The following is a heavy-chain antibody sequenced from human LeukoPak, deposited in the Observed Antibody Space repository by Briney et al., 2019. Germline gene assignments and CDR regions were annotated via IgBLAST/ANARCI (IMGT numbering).Heavy chain of an antibody. Sequence: SETLSLTCAVYGGSFSGYYWSWIRQPPGKGLEWIGEINHSGSTNYNPSLKSRVAISVDTSKDQFSLKLSSVTAADTAVYYCARGVAAAGLYNWFDPWGQGTLVTVSS. D-gene: IGHD6-13*01. V-gene: IGHV4-34*01. J-gene: IGHJ5*02. CDR1: GGSFSGYY. CDR3: ARGVAAAGLYNWFDP. CDR2: INHSGST.